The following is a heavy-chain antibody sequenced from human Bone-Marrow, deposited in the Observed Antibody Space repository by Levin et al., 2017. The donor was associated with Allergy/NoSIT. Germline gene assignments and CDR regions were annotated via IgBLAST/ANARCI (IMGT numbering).Heavy chain of an antibody. Sequence: GGSLRLSCAASGFTFSSYGMHWVRQAPGKGLEWVAVISYDGSNKYYADSVKGRFTISRDNSKNTLYLQMNSLRAEDTAVYYCAKDWLRFEFWSGSTLDYWGQGTLVTVSS. D-gene: IGHD3-3*01. CDR3: AKDWLRFEFWSGSTLDY. CDR1: GFTFSSYG. V-gene: IGHV3-30*18. J-gene: IGHJ4*02. CDR2: ISYDGSNK.